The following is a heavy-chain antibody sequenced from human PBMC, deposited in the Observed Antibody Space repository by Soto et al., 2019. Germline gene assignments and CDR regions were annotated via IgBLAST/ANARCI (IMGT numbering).Heavy chain of an antibody. D-gene: IGHD3-3*01. J-gene: IGHJ4*02. V-gene: IGHV1-46*01. Sequence: ASVKVSCKASGYTFTSYYMHWVRQAPGQGLEWMGIINPSGGSTSYAQKFQGRVTMTRDTSTSTVYMELSSLRSEDTAVYYCARGGELRFLEWLFAQPNYWGQGTLVTVSS. CDR3: ARGGELRFLEWLFAQPNY. CDR1: GYTFTSYY. CDR2: INPSGGST.